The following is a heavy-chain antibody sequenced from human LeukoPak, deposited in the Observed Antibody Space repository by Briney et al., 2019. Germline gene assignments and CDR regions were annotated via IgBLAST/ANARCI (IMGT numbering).Heavy chain of an antibody. CDR1: GFTFSNAW. J-gene: IGHJ6*02. Sequence: GGSLRLSCATSGFTFSNAWMNWVRQAPGKGLEWVGRIRSNSDGGTIDYAAPVKGRFTLSRDDSKTTLYLQMNSLQTEDTAVYYCTTDEDWNYARKDVWGQGATVIVSS. V-gene: IGHV3-15*07. CDR2: IRSNSDGGTI. CDR3: TTDEDWNYARKDV. D-gene: IGHD1-7*01.